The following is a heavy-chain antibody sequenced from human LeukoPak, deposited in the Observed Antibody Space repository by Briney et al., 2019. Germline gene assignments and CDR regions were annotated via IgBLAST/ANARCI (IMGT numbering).Heavy chain of an antibody. V-gene: IGHV4-39*01. J-gene: IGHJ4*02. D-gene: IGHD2-2*01. CDR2: IYYSGST. CDR3: ARSRGGVVPAATYFDY. CDR1: GGSISSSSYY. Sequence: PSETLSLTCTVSGGSISSSSYYWGWIRQPPGKGLEWIGSIYYSGSTYYNPSLKSRVTISVDTSKNQFSLKLSSVTAADTAVYYCARSRGGVVPAATYFDYWGQGTLVTVSS.